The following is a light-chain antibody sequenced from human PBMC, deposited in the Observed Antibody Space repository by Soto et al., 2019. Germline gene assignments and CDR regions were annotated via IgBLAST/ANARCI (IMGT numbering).Light chain of an antibody. CDR2: SNN. CDR1: SSNIGSNT. Sequence: QPVLTQPPSASGTPGQRVTISCSGSSSNIGSNTVNWYQQLPGTAPKLLIYSNNQRPSGVPDRFSGSKSGTSASLAISGLQEDEADYYCAAWDDSLNGHVFGTGTKLTVL. J-gene: IGLJ1*01. V-gene: IGLV1-44*01. CDR3: AAWDDSLNGHV.